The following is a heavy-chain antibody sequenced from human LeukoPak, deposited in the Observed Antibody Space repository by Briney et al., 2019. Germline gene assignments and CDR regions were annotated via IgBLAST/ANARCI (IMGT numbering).Heavy chain of an antibody. Sequence: GGSLRLSCVASGFTFSTHWMTWVRQAPGKGLEWVANIKQDGNEKYYVDSVKGRFTISRDNTKNSLYLQMNSLRAEDTVVYYCAKERQTGDYFTSDFWGQGTLVTVSS. CDR1: GFTFSTHW. J-gene: IGHJ4*02. CDR3: AKERQTGDYFTSDF. V-gene: IGHV3-7*03. CDR2: IKQDGNEK. D-gene: IGHD4-17*01.